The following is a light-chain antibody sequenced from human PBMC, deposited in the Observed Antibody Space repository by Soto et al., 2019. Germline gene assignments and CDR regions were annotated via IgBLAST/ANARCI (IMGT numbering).Light chain of an antibody. CDR2: AAS. Sequence: DIQMTQSPSSLSASVGDRVTITCRASQSINSYLNWYQQKPGKAPKLLIYAASSLQSGVPSRFSGSGSGTDFTLTISSLQPEDFATYYCQQSNSSPYTFGQGTNLDIK. J-gene: IGKJ2*01. V-gene: IGKV1-39*01. CDR1: QSINSY. CDR3: QQSNSSPYT.